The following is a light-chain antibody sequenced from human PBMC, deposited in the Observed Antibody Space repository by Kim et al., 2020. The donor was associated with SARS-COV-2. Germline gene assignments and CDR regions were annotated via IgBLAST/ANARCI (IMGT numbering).Light chain of an antibody. V-gene: IGLV9-49*01. J-gene: IGLJ1*01. CDR1: SGYSNYK. CDR3: GADHGSGSNFVYV. Sequence: QLVLTQPPSASASLGASVTLTCTLSSGYSNYKVDWYQQRPGKGPRFVMRVGTGGIVGSKGDRIPDRFSVLGSGLNRYLIIKNIQEEDESDYHCGADHGSGSNFVYVFGTGTKVTVL. CDR2: VGTGGIVG.